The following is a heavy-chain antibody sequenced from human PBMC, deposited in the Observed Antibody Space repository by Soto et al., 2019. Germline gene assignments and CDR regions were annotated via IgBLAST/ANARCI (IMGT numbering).Heavy chain of an antibody. J-gene: IGHJ3*02. CDR1: PGTSRPSEQ. V-gene: IGHV4-4*02. CDR2: IYHSGST. D-gene: IGHD3-3*02. Sequence: SLTVAASPGTSRPSEQWSWVRQPPGKGLEWIGEIYHSGSTNYNPSLKSRVTISVDKSKNQFSLKLSSVTAADTAVYYCARVLGNDAFDIWGQGTMVT. CDR3: ARVLGNDAFDI.